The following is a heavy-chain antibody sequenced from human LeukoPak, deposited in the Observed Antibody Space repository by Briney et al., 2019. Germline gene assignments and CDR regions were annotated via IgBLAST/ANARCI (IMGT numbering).Heavy chain of an antibody. CDR3: ANYDCGYSTY. Sequence: PGGSLRLSCAASGFTFSTYGMHWVRQAPGKGLEWVAFIRYDGSNKYYADSVKGRFTISRDNSKNTLFLQMNSLRTEDTAVYYCANYDCGYSTYWGQGALVTVSS. D-gene: IGHD5-12*01. CDR1: GFTFSTYG. V-gene: IGHV3-30*02. J-gene: IGHJ4*02. CDR2: IRYDGSNK.